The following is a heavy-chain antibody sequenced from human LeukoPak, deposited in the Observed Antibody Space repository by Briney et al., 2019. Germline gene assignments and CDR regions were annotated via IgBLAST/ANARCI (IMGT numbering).Heavy chain of an antibody. Sequence: GGSLRLSCEASGFTFSGYAVSWVRQAPGKGLEWVSGFGTDGNTHYAESVRGRFDISRDTSKTTVYLQMNSLRAEDTAVYYCAKTRGSGWTYPFDNWGQGTLVTVSS. CDR1: GFTFSGYA. D-gene: IGHD6-19*01. V-gene: IGHV3-23*01. CDR2: FGTDGNT. CDR3: AKTRGSGWTYPFDN. J-gene: IGHJ4*02.